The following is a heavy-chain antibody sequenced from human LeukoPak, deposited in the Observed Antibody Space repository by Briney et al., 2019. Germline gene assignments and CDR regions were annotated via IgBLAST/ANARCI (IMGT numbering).Heavy chain of an antibody. J-gene: IGHJ4*02. V-gene: IGHV4-30-4*08. D-gene: IGHD2-15*01. CDR1: SGSISSGDYY. CDR2: IYYSGST. CDR3: AVNHYCSGGSCSPYYFDY. Sequence: PSQTLSLTCTVSSGSISSGDYYWSWIRQPPGKGLEWIGYIYYSGSTYYNPSLKSRVTISVDTSKNQFSLKLSSVTAAVTAVYYCAVNHYCSGGSCSPYYFDYWGQGTLVTVSS.